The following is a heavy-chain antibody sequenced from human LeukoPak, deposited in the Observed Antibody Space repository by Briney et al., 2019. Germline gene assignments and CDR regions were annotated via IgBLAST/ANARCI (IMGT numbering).Heavy chain of an antibody. CDR2: IHYSGST. Sequence: SETLSLTCTVSGGSISSYYWSWIRQPPGKGLEWIGYIHYSGSTNYNPSLKSRVTISVDTSKNQFSLKLSSVTAADTAVYYCAREDKYCSGGSCYYNWFDPWGQGTLVTVSS. CDR3: AREDKYCSGGSCYYNWFDP. D-gene: IGHD2-15*01. V-gene: IGHV4-59*01. J-gene: IGHJ5*02. CDR1: GGSISSYY.